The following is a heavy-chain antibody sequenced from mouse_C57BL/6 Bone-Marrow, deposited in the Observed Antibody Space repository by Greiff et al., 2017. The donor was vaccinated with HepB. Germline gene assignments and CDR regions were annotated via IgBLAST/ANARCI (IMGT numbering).Heavy chain of an antibody. CDR1: GYTFTSYW. V-gene: IGHV1-7*01. Sequence: QVHVKQSGAELAKPGASVKLSCKASGYTFTSYWMHWVKQRPGQGLEWIGYINPSSGYTKYNQKFKDKATLTADKSSSTAYMQLSSLTYEDSAVYYCASTAQAHWFDYWGQGTTLTVSS. D-gene: IGHD3-2*02. CDR2: INPSSGYT. J-gene: IGHJ2*01. CDR3: ASTAQAHWFDY.